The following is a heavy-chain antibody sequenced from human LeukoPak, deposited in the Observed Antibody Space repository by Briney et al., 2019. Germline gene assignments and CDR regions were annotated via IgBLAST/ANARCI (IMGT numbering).Heavy chain of an antibody. V-gene: IGHV3-30*03. J-gene: IGHJ4*02. CDR2: TSSDGSNK. CDR1: GFIFSSYG. Sequence: PGGSLRLSCAASGFIFSSYGMHWVRQAPGKGLEWVAVTSSDGSNKDYADSVKGRLTISRDNSKNTLYLQMNSLRAEDTAVYYCARDRRGLVVIDYWGQGTLVTVSS. D-gene: IGHD3-22*01. CDR3: ARDRRGLVVIDY.